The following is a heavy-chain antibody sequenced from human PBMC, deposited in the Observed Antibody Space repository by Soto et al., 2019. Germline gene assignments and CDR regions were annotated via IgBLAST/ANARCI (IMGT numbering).Heavy chain of an antibody. CDR3: ARDPEYCSGGSCYGYGMDF. J-gene: IGHJ6*02. D-gene: IGHD2-15*01. V-gene: IGHV3-30-3*01. CDR1: GFTFSSYA. CDR2: ISYDGSNK. Sequence: GGSLRLSCAASGFTFSSYAMHWVRQAPGKGLEWVAVISYDGSNKYYADSVKGRFTISRDNSKNTLYLQMNSLRAEDTAVYYCARDPEYCSGGSCYGYGMDFWGQGTSVTVSS.